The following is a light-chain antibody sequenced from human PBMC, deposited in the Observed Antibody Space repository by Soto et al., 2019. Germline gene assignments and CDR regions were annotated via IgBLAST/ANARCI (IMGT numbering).Light chain of an antibody. J-gene: IGLJ1*01. V-gene: IGLV2-14*02. CDR3: SSYTSTNTPYV. CDR2: EVN. Sequence: QSALTQPASVSGSPGQSITISCTGTSSNVGSYKLVSWYQQHPGKAPKLMIFEVNKRPSGVSNRFSGSKSGNTASLAISGLQADDEAYYYCSSYTSTNTPYVFGTGTKVTVL. CDR1: SSNVGSYKL.